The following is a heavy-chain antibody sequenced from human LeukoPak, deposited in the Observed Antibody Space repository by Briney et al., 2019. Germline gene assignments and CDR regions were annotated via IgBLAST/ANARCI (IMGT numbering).Heavy chain of an antibody. CDR2: IYYGGRT. V-gene: IGHV4-59*12. D-gene: IGHD6-19*01. Sequence: SETLSLTCTVSGGSISSYYWSWIRQPPGKGLAWIGYIYYGGRTYYNPSLKSRVTISVDTSKNQFSLKLSSVTAADTAVYYCARDKWLHYFDYWGQGTLVTVSS. J-gene: IGHJ4*02. CDR3: ARDKWLHYFDY. CDR1: GGSISSYY.